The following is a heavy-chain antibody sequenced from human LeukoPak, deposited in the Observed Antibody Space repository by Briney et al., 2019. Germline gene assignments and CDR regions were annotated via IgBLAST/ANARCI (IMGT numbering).Heavy chain of an antibody. CDR2: IYHSGST. Sequence: PSETLSLTCAVSGYSISSGYYWGWIRQPPGKGLEWIGSIYHSGSTYYNPSLKSRVTISVATSKHQFSLKLSSSTAADTAVYYCARLHGGNHDAFDIWGQGTMVTVSS. J-gene: IGHJ3*02. CDR1: GYSISSGYY. D-gene: IGHD4-23*01. CDR3: ARLHGGNHDAFDI. V-gene: IGHV4-38-2*01.